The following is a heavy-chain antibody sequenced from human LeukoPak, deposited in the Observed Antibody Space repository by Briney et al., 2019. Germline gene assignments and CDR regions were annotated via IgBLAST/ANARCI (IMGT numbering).Heavy chain of an antibody. J-gene: IGHJ4*02. CDR1: GYTLTELS. CDR3: ATAQGPYSSPPNFDY. Sequence: ASVKVSCKVSGYTLTELSMHWVRQAPGKGLERRGGFEPEDGETIYAQKFQGRVTMTEDTSTDTAYMELSSLRSEDTAVYYCATAQGPYSSPPNFDYWGQGTLVTVSS. V-gene: IGHV1-24*01. CDR2: FEPEDGET. D-gene: IGHD6-13*01.